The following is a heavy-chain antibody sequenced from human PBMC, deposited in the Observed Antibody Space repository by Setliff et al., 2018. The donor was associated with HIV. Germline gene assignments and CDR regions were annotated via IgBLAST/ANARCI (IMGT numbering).Heavy chain of an antibody. CDR3: ARDRAGDRRNEAFDF. CDR1: GGTFSSYA. Sequence: SVKVSCKASGGTFSSYAISWVRQAPGQGLEWMGGIILLFGTPNYAQKFQGRVIIIRDTSASTAYMLLSSLRSEDTAVYYCARDRAGDRRNEAFDFWGQGTMVTVSS. D-gene: IGHD7-27*01. CDR2: IILLFGTP. V-gene: IGHV1-69*05. J-gene: IGHJ3*01.